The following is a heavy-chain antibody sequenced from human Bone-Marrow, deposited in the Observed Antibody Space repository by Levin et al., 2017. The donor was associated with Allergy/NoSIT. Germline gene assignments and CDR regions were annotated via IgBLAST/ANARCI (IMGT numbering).Heavy chain of an antibody. CDR2: IIPIFGPA. CDR3: ARGPWNDPSTWFDP. CDR1: GATLSSDA. J-gene: IGHJ5*02. Sequence: PPASVKVSCKASGATLSSDAINWVRQAPGQGLEWMGGIIPIFGPANYAQRFQGRVTITADASTRTSYMELSSLTSEDTAVYYCARGPWNDPSTWFDPWGQGTLVTVSS. V-gene: IGHV1-69*13. D-gene: IGHD1-1*01.